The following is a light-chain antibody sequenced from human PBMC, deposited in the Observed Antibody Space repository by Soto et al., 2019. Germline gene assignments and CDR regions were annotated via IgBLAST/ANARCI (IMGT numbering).Light chain of an antibody. V-gene: IGKV1-5*03. J-gene: IGKJ1*01. CDR3: QQYNDNWT. CDR1: QSISSW. Sequence: DIQMTQSPSTLSASVGDRVTITCRASQSISSWLAWYQQKPGTAPKLLIYKASTLPSGVPSRFSGSGSGTEFTLTISSLQPDDSATYYCQQYNDNWTFGQGTKVDIK. CDR2: KAS.